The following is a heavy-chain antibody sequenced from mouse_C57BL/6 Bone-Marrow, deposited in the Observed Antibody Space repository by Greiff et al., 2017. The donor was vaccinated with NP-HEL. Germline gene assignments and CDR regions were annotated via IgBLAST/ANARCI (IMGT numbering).Heavy chain of an antibody. V-gene: IGHV1-82*01. J-gene: IGHJ1*03. CDR2: IYPGDGDT. D-gene: IGHD1-1*01. CDR3: ATVVAHWYFDV. Sequence: VHLVESGPELVKPGASVKISCKASGYAFSSSWMNWVKQRPGKGLEWIGRIYPGDGDTNYNGKFKGKATLTADKSSSTAYMQLSSLTSEDSAVYFCATVVAHWYFDVWGTGTTVTVSS. CDR1: GYAFSSSW.